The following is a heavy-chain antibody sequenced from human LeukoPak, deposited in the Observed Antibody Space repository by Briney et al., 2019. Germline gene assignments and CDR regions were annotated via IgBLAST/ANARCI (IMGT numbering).Heavy chain of an antibody. V-gene: IGHV4-34*01. J-gene: IGHJ4*02. CDR2: INHSGST. CDR1: DGSFSGYY. CDR3: ARGGRSGWFLEWLSTFDY. Sequence: PSETLSLTCAVYDGSFSGYYWSWIRQPPGKGLEWIGEINHSGSTNYNPSLKSRVTISVDTSKNQFSLKLSSVTAADTAVYYCARGGRSGWFLEWLSTFDYWGQGTLVTVSS. D-gene: IGHD3-3*01.